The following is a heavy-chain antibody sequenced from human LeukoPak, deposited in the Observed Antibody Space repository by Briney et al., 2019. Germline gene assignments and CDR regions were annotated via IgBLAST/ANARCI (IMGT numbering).Heavy chain of an antibody. Sequence: PSETLSLTCTVSGGSISSYYWSWIRQPPGKGLEWIGYIYYSGSTNYNPSLKSRVTISVDTSKNQFSLKLSSVTAADTAVYYCARVREMATITVWYYFDYWGQGTLVTVSS. J-gene: IGHJ4*02. CDR1: GGSISSYY. CDR3: ARVREMATITVWYYFDY. V-gene: IGHV4-59*01. D-gene: IGHD5-24*01. CDR2: IYYSGST.